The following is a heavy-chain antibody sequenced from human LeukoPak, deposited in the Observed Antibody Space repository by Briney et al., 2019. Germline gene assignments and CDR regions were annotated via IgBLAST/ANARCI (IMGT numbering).Heavy chain of an antibody. J-gene: IGHJ4*02. V-gene: IGHV1-8*02. CDR2: MNPNSGNT. Sequence: ASVKVSCKASGYTFTGYYMHWVRQAPGQGLEWMGWMNPNSGNTGYAQKFQGRVTMTRNTSISTAYMELSSLRSEDTAVYYCARGLRGAIDYWDQGTLVTVSS. CDR1: GYTFTGYY. D-gene: IGHD1-26*01. CDR3: ARGLRGAIDY.